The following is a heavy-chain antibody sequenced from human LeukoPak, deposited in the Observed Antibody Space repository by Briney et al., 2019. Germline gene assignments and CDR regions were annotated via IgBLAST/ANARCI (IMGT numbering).Heavy chain of an antibody. Sequence: ASVKVSCKASGYTFTSYYMHWVRQAPGQGLEWMGIINPSGGSTSYAQKLQGIFTMTRDMSTSTVYMELSSLRSEDTAVYYCARNAGSGFDYWGQGTLVTVSS. CDR1: GYTFTSYY. CDR2: INPSGGST. J-gene: IGHJ4*02. V-gene: IGHV1-46*04. CDR3: ARNAGSGFDY.